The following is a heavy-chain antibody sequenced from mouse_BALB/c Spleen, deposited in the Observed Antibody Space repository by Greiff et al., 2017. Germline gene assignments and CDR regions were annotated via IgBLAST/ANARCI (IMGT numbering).Heavy chain of an antibody. D-gene: IGHD2-3*01. Sequence: VMLMESGPGLVQPSQSLSITCTVSGFSLTSYGVHWVRQSPGKGLEWLGVIWSGGSTDYNAAFISRLSISKDNSKSQVFFKMNSLQADDTAIYYCARNSDGYYSYFDYWGQGTTLTVSS. J-gene: IGHJ2*01. CDR2: IWSGGST. CDR1: GFSLTSYG. CDR3: ARNSDGYYSYFDY. V-gene: IGHV2-4-1*01.